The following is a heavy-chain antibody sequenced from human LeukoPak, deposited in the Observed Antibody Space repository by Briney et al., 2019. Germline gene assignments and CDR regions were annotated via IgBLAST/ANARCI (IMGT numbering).Heavy chain of an antibody. Sequence: PGGSLRLSRAASGFTISNYWMSWVRQAPGKGLEWVANIKQDGSEKKYVDSVKGRFSISRDNAKNSLYLQMNSLRAEDTAVYYCARDSGIYYSVQFDYWGQGTLVTVSS. CDR1: GFTISNYW. CDR2: IKQDGSEK. D-gene: IGHD1-26*01. J-gene: IGHJ4*02. V-gene: IGHV3-7*05. CDR3: ARDSGIYYSVQFDY.